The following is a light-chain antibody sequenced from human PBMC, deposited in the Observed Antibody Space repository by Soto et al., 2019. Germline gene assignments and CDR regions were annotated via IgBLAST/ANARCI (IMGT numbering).Light chain of an antibody. Sequence: EIEMTQARGTLSFSAGERATISCSASQSVSSSYLAWFQQKPGQAPRLLIYGTSSRATGIPDRFSGSGSGTDFTLTISRLEPDDFAVYYCQQYGNSPVAFGGGTEVDIK. CDR2: GTS. CDR3: QQYGNSPVA. V-gene: IGKV3-20*01. CDR1: QSVSSSY. J-gene: IGKJ4*02.